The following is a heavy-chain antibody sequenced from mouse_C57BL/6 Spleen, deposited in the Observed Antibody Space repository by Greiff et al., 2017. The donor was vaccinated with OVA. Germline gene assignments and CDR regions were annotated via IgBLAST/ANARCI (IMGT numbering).Heavy chain of an antibody. D-gene: IGHD2-4*01. CDR1: GYAFSSSW. CDR3: ARDDYDEGAMDY. J-gene: IGHJ4*01. V-gene: IGHV1-82*01. Sequence: VKLQQSGPELVKPGASVKISCKASGYAFSSSWMNWVKQRPGKGLEWIGRIYPGDGDTNYNGKFKGKATLTADKSSSTAYMQLSSLTSEDSAVYFCARDDYDEGAMDYWGQGTSVTVSS. CDR2: IYPGDGDT.